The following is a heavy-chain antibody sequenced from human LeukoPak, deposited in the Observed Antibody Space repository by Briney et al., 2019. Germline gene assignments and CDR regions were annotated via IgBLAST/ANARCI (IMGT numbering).Heavy chain of an antibody. CDR3: ASEERFLEWLFPRRGFDY. Sequence: GGSLRLSCAASGFTFSSYAMHWIRQAPGKGLEWVAVISYDGSNKYYADSVKGRFTISRDNSKNTLYLQMNSLRAEDTAVYYCASEERFLEWLFPRRGFDYWGQGTLVTVSS. D-gene: IGHD3-3*01. CDR1: GFTFSSYA. V-gene: IGHV3-30-3*01. J-gene: IGHJ4*02. CDR2: ISYDGSNK.